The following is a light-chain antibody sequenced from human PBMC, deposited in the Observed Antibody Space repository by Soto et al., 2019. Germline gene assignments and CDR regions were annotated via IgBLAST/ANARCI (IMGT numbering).Light chain of an antibody. CDR3: SSYAGSNKLL. CDR2: GVT. V-gene: IGLV2-8*01. J-gene: IGLJ2*01. CDR1: SSDVGGYNY. Sequence: QSALTQPPSASGSPGQSVTISCTGTSSDVGGYNYVSWYQHHPGKAPKLMIYGVTKRPSGVPDRFSGSKSGNTASLTVSWLQAEDEADYYCSSYAGSNKLLFGGGTKLTVL.